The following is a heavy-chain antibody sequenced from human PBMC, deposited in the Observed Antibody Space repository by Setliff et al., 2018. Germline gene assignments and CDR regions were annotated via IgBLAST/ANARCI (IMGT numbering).Heavy chain of an antibody. CDR2: INHTGST. CDR1: GGTFSYYY. V-gene: IGHV4-34*01. D-gene: IGHD3-3*01. CDR3: ARMSGFQYIDV. J-gene: IGHJ6*03. Sequence: SETLSLTCAASGGTFSYYYWTWIRQSPGKGLEWIGEINHTGSTKYNPSLKSRLTISVDTSKNQFSLNLRSVTAADTALYYCARMSGFQYIDVWDKGTTVTVSS.